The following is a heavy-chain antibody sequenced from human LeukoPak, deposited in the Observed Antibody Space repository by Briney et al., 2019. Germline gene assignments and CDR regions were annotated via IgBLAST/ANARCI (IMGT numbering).Heavy chain of an antibody. CDR2: ISYDGSNK. CDR1: GFTFSRYA. J-gene: IGHJ4*02. V-gene: IGHV3-30*07. CDR3: AKSGGWAKYYFDY. D-gene: IGHD4-23*01. Sequence: PGRSLRLSCAASGFTFSRYAMHWVRQAPGKGLEWVAVISYDGSNKYYADSVKGRFTISRDNSKNTLYLQMNSLRAEDTAVYYCAKSGGWAKYYFDYWGQGTLVTVSS.